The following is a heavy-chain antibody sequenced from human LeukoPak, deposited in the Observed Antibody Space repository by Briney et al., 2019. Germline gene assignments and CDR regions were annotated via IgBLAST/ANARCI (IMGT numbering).Heavy chain of an antibody. CDR1: GYTFTSYG. CDR2: MNPNSGNT. J-gene: IGHJ5*02. Sequence: ASVKVSCKASGYTFTSYGISWVRQAPGQGLGWVGWMNPNSGNTGYAQKFLGRGTMTRTTSISTAYMELSSLRSEDTAVEYSARVRKRGLQLSNWFDPWGQGTLVTVSS. V-gene: IGHV1-8*02. D-gene: IGHD5-24*01. CDR3: ARVRKRGLQLSNWFDP.